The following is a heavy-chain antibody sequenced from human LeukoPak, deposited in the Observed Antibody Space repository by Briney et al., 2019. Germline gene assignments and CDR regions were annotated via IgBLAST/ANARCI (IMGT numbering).Heavy chain of an antibody. Sequence: PSETLSLICTVSGASINSHYWSWIRQPAGKGLEWIGRIYISGSTNYNSSLQSRVTMSVDTSKNQFSLKLSSVTAADTAVYYCARALNPLPGTYYFDYWGQGTLVTVSS. CDR1: GASINSHY. J-gene: IGHJ4*02. CDR2: IYISGST. V-gene: IGHV4-4*07. CDR3: ARALNPLPGTYYFDY. D-gene: IGHD2-15*01.